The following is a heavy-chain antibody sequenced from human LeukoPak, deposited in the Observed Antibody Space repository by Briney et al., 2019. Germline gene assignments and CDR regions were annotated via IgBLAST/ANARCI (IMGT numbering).Heavy chain of an antibody. CDR2: INPDGSAK. Sequence: GGSLRLSCAASGFTFSNFWMSWVRQAPGKGLEWVANINPDGSAKYYVDSVKGRFTISRDNAENSLYLQMNSLRPEDTAVYYCARHFSTYSYGLDVWGQGTTVSVSS. V-gene: IGHV3-7*01. J-gene: IGHJ6*02. CDR1: GFTFSNFW. CDR3: ARHFSTYSYGLDV. D-gene: IGHD3-3*02.